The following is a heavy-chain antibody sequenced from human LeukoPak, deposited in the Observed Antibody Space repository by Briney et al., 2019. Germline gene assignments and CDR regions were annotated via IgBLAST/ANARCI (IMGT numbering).Heavy chain of an antibody. CDR1: GGSISSYY. CDR3: AREVGSQYYGSGSYSAAHFDH. Sequence: SETLSLTCTVSGGSISSYYWSWLRQSPGKGLEWMGDIYDTGTTNYNPSLSSRVIISVDTSRNQFSLKLNSLTAADTAVYYCAREVGSQYYGSGSYSAAHFDHWGQGTLVTVSS. CDR2: IYDTGTT. V-gene: IGHV4-59*01. D-gene: IGHD3-10*01. J-gene: IGHJ4*02.